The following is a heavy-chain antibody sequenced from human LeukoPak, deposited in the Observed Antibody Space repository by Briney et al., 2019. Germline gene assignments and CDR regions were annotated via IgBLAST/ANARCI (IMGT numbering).Heavy chain of an antibody. CDR1: GFTFSSYA. Sequence: GRSLRLSCAASGFTFSSYAMHWVRQAPGKGLEWVAIIPYDGSNKYYADSVKGRFTISRDNSKNTLYLQMNSLRAEDTAVYYCARVGSGFEYDYWGQGTLVTVSS. CDR3: ARVGSGFEYDY. D-gene: IGHD3-10*01. CDR2: IPYDGSNK. V-gene: IGHV3-30*01. J-gene: IGHJ4*02.